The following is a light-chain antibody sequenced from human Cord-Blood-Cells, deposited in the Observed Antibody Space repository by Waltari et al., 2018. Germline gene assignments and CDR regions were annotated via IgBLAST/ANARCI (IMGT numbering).Light chain of an antibody. J-gene: IGLJ2*01. CDR1: SSNIGNNY. V-gene: IGLV1-51*01. Sequence: QSVLTQPPSVSAAPGQKVTISCSGSSSNIGNNYVSWYQQLPGTAPKLLIYDNNKRPSGIPDRFSGSKSGTSATLGITGLQTGDEADYYCGTWDSSLSAAFGDGTKLTVL. CDR3: GTWDSSLSAA. CDR2: DNN.